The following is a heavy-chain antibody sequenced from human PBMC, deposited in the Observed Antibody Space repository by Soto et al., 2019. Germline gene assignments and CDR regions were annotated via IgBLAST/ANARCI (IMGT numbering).Heavy chain of an antibody. CDR1: GVSITTDKW. CDR2: SWQGGNT. Sequence: QVQLQESGPRLVKPSETLFLTCTVSGVSITTDKWWSWVRQPPGKGLEWIGESWQGGNTNYNPSLTRRVHVALDRSSNQFSLRVTSVTAADTAVYYCAMNPCGGGRGDTAFAVWGQGTTVTVSP. D-gene: IGHD2-15*01. J-gene: IGHJ3*01. V-gene: IGHV4-4*02. CDR3: AMNPCGGGRGDTAFAV.